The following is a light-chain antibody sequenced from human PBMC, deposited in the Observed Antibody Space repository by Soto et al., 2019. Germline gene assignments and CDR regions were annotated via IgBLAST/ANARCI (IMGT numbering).Light chain of an antibody. CDR3: QQSYSTSWT. Sequence: DIQMTQSPSTLSASVGDIVTISCRASQTISSWLAWYQQKPGKAPKLPIYSASSLRSGIPSRFSGSGSGTEFTLTISNLQPEDFATYYCQQSYSTSWTLGQGTKVDIK. J-gene: IGKJ1*01. CDR2: SAS. V-gene: IGKV1-39*01. CDR1: QTISSW.